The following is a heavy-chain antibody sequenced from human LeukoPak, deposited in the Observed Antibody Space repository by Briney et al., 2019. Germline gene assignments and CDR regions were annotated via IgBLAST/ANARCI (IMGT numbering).Heavy chain of an antibody. D-gene: IGHD4-23*01. CDR2: ISAYNGNT. Sequence: ASVKVSCKASGYAFTSYGISWVRQAPGQGLEWMGWISAYNGNTNYAQKFQGRVTMTSDTSISTAYMELSRLRSDNTAVYYCARDLYGGTSATFDYWGQGTLVTVSS. CDR3: ARDLYGGTSATFDY. CDR1: GYAFTSYG. J-gene: IGHJ4*02. V-gene: IGHV1-18*01.